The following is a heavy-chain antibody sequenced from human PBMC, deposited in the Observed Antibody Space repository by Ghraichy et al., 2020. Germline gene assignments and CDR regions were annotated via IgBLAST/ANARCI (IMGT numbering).Heavy chain of an antibody. D-gene: IGHD5-12*01. Sequence: SCAASGFTFSSYEMNWVRQAPGKGLEWVSYISSSGGTIYYADSVKGRFTISRDNAKNSLYLQMNSLRAEDTAIYYCARPAVATLWDWGQGALVTVSS. CDR3: ARPAVATLWD. J-gene: IGHJ4*02. CDR2: ISSSGGTI. CDR1: GFTFSSYE. V-gene: IGHV3-48*03.